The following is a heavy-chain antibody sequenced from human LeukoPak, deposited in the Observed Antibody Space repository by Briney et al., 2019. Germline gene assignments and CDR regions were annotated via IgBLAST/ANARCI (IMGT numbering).Heavy chain of an antibody. J-gene: IGHJ4*02. CDR3: ARSPYYYDSSGYFRTTYYFDY. CDR2: INPNSGGT. Sequence: GASVKVSCKASGYTFTGYYMHWVRQAPGQGLEWMGWINPNSGGTNYAQKFQGRVTMTRDTSISTAYMELSRLRSDDTAVYYCARSPYYYDSSGYFRTTYYFDYWGQGTLVTVSS. CDR1: GYTFTGYY. V-gene: IGHV1-2*02. D-gene: IGHD3-22*01.